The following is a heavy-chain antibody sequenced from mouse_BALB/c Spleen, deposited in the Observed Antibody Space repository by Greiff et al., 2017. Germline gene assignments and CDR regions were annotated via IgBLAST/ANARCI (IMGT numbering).Heavy chain of an antibody. Sequence: EVKLVESGGGLVKPGGSLKLSCAASGFTFSSYAMSWVRQTPEKRLEWVASISSGGSTYYPDSVKGRFTISRDNARNILNLQMSSLRSEDTAMYYCARGRDDYYAMDYWGQGTSVTVSS. J-gene: IGHJ4*01. CDR1: GFTFSSYA. CDR3: ARGRDDYYAMDY. V-gene: IGHV5-6-5*01. CDR2: ISSGGST.